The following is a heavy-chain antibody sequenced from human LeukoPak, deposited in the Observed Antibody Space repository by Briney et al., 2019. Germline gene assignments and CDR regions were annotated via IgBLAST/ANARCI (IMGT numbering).Heavy chain of an antibody. CDR3: ARGRTLNYYYMDV. CDR2: IKQDGSEK. V-gene: IGHV3-7*04. CDR1: GLTFSSYW. Sequence: GGSLRLSCAASGLTFSSYWMSWVRQAPGKGLEWVANIKQDGSEKYYVDSVKGRFTISRDNAKNSLYLQMNSLRAEDTAVYYCARGRTLNYYYMDVLGKGTTVTVSS. J-gene: IGHJ6*03.